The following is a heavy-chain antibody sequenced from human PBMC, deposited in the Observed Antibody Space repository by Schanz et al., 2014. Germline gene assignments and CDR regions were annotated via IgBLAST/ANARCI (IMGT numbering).Heavy chain of an antibody. CDR2: IIPITGIT. CDR1: GDTFRSYT. V-gene: IGHV1-69*02. J-gene: IGHJ4*02. Sequence: QVQLVQSGAEVKKPGSSVKVSCKASGDTFRSYTINWVRHAPGQGLEWMGRIIPITGITNYAQKFQGRVTFTADKSTSTALLELNSLRSEDTAVYYCARTCYDPSLTHWGQGTLVTVSS. D-gene: IGHD2-15*01. CDR3: ARTCYDPSLTH.